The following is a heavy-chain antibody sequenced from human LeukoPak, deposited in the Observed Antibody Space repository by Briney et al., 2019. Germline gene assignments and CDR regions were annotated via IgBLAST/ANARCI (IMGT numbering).Heavy chain of an antibody. CDR3: ARGDYYDTSGYRRRSAFDI. D-gene: IGHD3-22*01. V-gene: IGHV3-74*01. CDR2: ISSDGGTT. J-gene: IGHJ3*02. Sequence: GGSLRPSCAASGFTLRSYWMHWVRQAPGKGLLWVARISSDGGTTNYADSVKGRFTISRDNAKNTLSLQMSSLRADDTAIYYCARGDYYDTSGYRRRSAFDIWGQGTMVTVSS. CDR1: GFTLRSYW.